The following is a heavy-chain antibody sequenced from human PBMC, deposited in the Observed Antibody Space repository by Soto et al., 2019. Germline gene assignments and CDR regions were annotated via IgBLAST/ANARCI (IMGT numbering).Heavy chain of an antibody. CDR1: VGSFSSGSYY. V-gene: IGHV4-61*01. CDR3: ARYFCYYDSSGYYCPFDY. CDR2: IYYSGST. J-gene: IGHJ4*02. D-gene: IGHD3-22*01. Sequence: PSETLSLTCTVSVGSFSSGSYYWSWILQPPGKGLEWIGYIYYSGSTNYNPSLKSRVTISVDTSKNQFSLKLSSVTAADTAVYYCARYFCYYDSSGYYCPFDYWGQGTLVTVSS.